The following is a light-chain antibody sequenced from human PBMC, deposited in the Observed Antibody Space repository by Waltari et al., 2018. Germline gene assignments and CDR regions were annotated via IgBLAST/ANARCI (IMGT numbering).Light chain of an antibody. CDR1: QGISNF. V-gene: IGKV1-9*01. CDR3: QQLDTYPRT. Sequence: GDRVTVTCRASQGISNFLAWYQQKPGKAPEVLIFAASTLRTGVPSRFSGRGSGTDFTLTISSLQPEDFATYFCQQLDTYPRTFGQGTKVEIK. CDR2: AAS. J-gene: IGKJ1*01.